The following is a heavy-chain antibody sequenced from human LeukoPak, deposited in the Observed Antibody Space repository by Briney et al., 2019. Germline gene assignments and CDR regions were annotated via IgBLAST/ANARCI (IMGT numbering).Heavy chain of an antibody. V-gene: IGHV4-59*01. D-gene: IGHD6-13*01. CDR2: IYYSGST. CDR1: GGSISSYY. Sequence: SETLSLTCTVPGGSISSYYWSWIRQPPGKGLEWIGYIYYSGSTNYNPSLKSRVTISVDTSKNQFSLKLSSVTAADTAVYYCARLYYESRYSSSWYYDYWGQGTLVTVSS. J-gene: IGHJ4*02. CDR3: ARLYYESRYSSSWYYDY.